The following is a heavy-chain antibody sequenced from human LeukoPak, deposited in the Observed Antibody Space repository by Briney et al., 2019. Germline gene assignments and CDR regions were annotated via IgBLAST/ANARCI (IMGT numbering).Heavy chain of an antibody. CDR3: ARDEGGGTSWSSLDY. D-gene: IGHD2-2*01. CDR1: GFIVSSNY. J-gene: IGHJ4*01. Sequence: GGSPRLSCAASGFIVSSNYMSWLRQAPGKGLEWVSVIYSGGSTYYDDSVKGRFTISRDNSKNTLYLQMNSLRAEDTAVYYCARDEGGGTSWSSLDYWGQGTLVTVSS. CDR2: IYSGGST. V-gene: IGHV3-66*02.